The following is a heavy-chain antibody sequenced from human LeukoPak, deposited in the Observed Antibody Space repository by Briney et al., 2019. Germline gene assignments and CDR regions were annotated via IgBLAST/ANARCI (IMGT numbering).Heavy chain of an antibody. V-gene: IGHV3-21*01. CDR1: GFTFSSYS. J-gene: IGHJ4*02. D-gene: IGHD6-19*01. Sequence: PGGSLRLSGAASGFTFSSYSMNWVRQAPGKGLEWVSSISSSSSYIYYADSVKGRFTISRDNAKNSLYLQMNSLRAEDTAVYYCAREEYSSGWYYFDYWGQGTLVTVSS. CDR2: ISSSSSYI. CDR3: AREEYSSGWYYFDY.